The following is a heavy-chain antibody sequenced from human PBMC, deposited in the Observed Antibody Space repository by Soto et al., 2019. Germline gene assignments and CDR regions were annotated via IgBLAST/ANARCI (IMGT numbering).Heavy chain of an antibody. V-gene: IGHV5-51*01. J-gene: IGHJ4*02. CDR1: GYSFTSYW. CDR2: IYPDDSDT. CDR3: ARHLRDAGPTRQFDY. D-gene: IGHD1-26*01. Sequence: GESLKISCKGSGYSFTSYWIGWVRQMPGKGLEWMGIIYPDDSDTRYSPSFQGQVTISADKSISTAYLQWSSLKASDTAMYFCARHLRDAGPTRQFDYWGQGTLVTVSS.